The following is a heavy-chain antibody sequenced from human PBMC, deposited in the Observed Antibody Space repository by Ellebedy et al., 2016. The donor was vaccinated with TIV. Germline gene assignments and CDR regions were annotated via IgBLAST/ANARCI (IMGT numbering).Heavy chain of an antibody. J-gene: IGHJ4*02. D-gene: IGHD6-13*01. V-gene: IGHV3-30*03. CDR1: GFTFSSYW. CDR3: ARDLFVSSSYDY. CDR2: ISYDGSNK. Sequence: GESLKISCAASGFTFSSYWMSWVRQAPGKGLEWVAVISYDGSNKYYADSVKGRFTISRDNAKNSLYLQMTSLRAEDTAVYYCARDLFVSSSYDYWGQGTLVTVSS.